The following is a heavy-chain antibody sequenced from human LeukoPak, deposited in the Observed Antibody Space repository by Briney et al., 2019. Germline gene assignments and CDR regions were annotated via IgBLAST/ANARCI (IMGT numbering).Heavy chain of an antibody. J-gene: IGHJ4*02. CDR3: ARDYEGLRYFDY. CDR2: ISTYNGDT. Sequence: ASVKVSCKASGYTFTSYGISWVRQAPGQGLEWMGWISTYNGDTNYAQKFQGRVTMTTDTSTSTAYMELRSLRSDDTAVYYCARDYEGLRYFDYWGQGTLVTVSS. V-gene: IGHV1-18*01. CDR1: GYTFTSYG. D-gene: IGHD3-16*01.